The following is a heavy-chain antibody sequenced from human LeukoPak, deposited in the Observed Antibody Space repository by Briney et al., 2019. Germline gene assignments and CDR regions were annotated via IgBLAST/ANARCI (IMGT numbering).Heavy chain of an antibody. D-gene: IGHD3-3*01. V-gene: IGHV1-18*01. CDR3: AREYYDFWSGYTAYNWFDP. J-gene: IGHJ5*02. Sequence: ASVKVSCTASGYTFTSYGISWVRQAPGQGLEWMGWISAYNGNTNYAQKLQGRVTMTTDTSTSTAYMELRSLRSDDTAVYYCAREYYDFWSGYTAYNWFDPWGQGTLVTVSS. CDR2: ISAYNGNT. CDR1: GYTFTSYG.